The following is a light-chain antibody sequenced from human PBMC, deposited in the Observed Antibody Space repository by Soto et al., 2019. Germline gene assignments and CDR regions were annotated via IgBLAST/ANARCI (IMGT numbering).Light chain of an antibody. CDR2: GAS. CDR1: QRVSRRF. Sequence: EIVLTQSPGTLSLSTGERATLSCRASQRVSRRFLAWYQQKHGQAPRLLMYGASSRATGIPDRFSGTGSGTDFTLTISRLEPEDFAVYYCHQYGSSPYTFGLGTKLEI. J-gene: IGKJ2*01. CDR3: HQYGSSPYT. V-gene: IGKV3-20*01.